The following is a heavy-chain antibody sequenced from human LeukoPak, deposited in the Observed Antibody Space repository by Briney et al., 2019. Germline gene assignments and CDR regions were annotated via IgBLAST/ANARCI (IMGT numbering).Heavy chain of an antibody. Sequence: PSETLSLTCAVYGGSFSGYYWSWIRQPPGKGLEWIGEINHSGSTNYNPSLKSRVTISVDTSKNQFSLKLSSVTAADTAVYYCARRNIVVVPAADTFFDYWGQGTLVTVSS. CDR1: GGSFSGYY. CDR2: INHSGST. J-gene: IGHJ4*02. CDR3: ARRNIVVVPAADTFFDY. V-gene: IGHV4-34*01. D-gene: IGHD2-2*01.